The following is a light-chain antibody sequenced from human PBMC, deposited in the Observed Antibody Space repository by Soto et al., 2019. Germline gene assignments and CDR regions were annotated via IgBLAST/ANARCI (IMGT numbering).Light chain of an antibody. CDR1: QSISSY. J-gene: IGKJ1*01. Sequence: DIQMTQSPSSLSASVGDRVTITCRASQSISSYLNWNQQKPGKAPKLLIYAASSLQSGVPSRFSGSGSGTDFTITISSLHPEDFATYYCQQRYSTPRPFGQGTKVEIK. CDR2: AAS. V-gene: IGKV1-39*01. CDR3: QQRYSTPRP.